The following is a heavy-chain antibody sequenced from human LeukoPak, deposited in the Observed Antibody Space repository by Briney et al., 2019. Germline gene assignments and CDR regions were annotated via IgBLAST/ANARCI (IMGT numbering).Heavy chain of an antibody. CDR3: ARGGASRYYYYYGMDV. CDR1: GFTFSNYA. Sequence: GGSLRLSCAASGFTFSNYAMSWIRQAPGQGLEWVAVISYDGSNKYYADSVKGRFTISRDNSKNTLYLQMNSLRAEDTAVYYCARGGASRYYYYYGMDVWGQGTTVTVSS. J-gene: IGHJ6*02. V-gene: IGHV3-30*04. CDR2: ISYDGSNK. D-gene: IGHD2-15*01.